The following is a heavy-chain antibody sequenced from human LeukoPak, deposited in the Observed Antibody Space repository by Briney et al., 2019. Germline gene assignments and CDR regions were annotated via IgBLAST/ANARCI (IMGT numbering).Heavy chain of an antibody. Sequence: SETLSLTCTVSGGSVSSSDYYWGWIRQPPGKGLEWIGRIYYSGSTYYNPSLKSRVTISVDTSKNQFSLNVTSVTAADTAIYYCARHRASSRGGSGYSQGRFDYWGQGTLVTVSS. CDR2: IYYSGST. D-gene: IGHD3-22*01. J-gene: IGHJ4*02. V-gene: IGHV4-39*01. CDR1: GGSVSSSDYY. CDR3: ARHRASSRGGSGYSQGRFDY.